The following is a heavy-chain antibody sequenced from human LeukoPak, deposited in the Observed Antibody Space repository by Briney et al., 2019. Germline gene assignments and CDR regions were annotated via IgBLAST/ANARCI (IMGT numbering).Heavy chain of an antibody. V-gene: IGHV3-48*03. Sequence: GGSLRLSCAASGFTFSSYEMNWVRQAPGKGLEWVSYISSSGSTIYYADSVKGRFTISRDNAKNSLYLQMNSLRAEDTAVYYCARQSPRQLFEDSWGQGTLVTVSS. CDR2: ISSSGSTI. CDR1: GFTFSSYE. CDR3: ARQSPRQLFEDS. J-gene: IGHJ4*02. D-gene: IGHD3-16*01.